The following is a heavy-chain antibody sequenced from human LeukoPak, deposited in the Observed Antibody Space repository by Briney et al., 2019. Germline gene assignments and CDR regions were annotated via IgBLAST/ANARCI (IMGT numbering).Heavy chain of an antibody. D-gene: IGHD4-23*01. V-gene: IGHV4-39*01. CDR1: GGSISSSSYY. Sequence: TSETLSLTCTVSGGSISSSSYYWGWIRQPPGKGLEWIGSIYYSGSTYYNPSLKSRVTISVDTSKNQFSLKLSSVTAADTAVYYCARHHYGGIQGVFDYWGQGTLVTVSS. J-gene: IGHJ4*02. CDR2: IYYSGST. CDR3: ARHHYGGIQGVFDY.